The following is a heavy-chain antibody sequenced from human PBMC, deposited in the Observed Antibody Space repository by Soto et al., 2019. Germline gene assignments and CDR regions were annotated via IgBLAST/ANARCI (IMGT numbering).Heavy chain of an antibody. D-gene: IGHD1-26*01. V-gene: IGHV4-39*01. CDR2: IYYSGNT. J-gene: IGHJ4*02. CDR3: ARPGVGATALSFDN. CDR1: GGSISRSSDY. Sequence: ASETLSLTCTVSGGSISRSSDYWGWIRQPPGKGLEWIGNIYYSGNTYYNPSLQSRVTISVNTSKNQFSLKLSSVTAADTAVYYCARPGVGATALSFDNWGQGTLVTVSS.